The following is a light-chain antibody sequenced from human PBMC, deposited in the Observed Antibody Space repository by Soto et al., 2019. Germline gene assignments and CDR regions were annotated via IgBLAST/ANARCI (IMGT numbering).Light chain of an antibody. CDR3: KSYTSSSTLV. V-gene: IGLV2-14*01. CDR1: SSDVGGYNY. Sequence: QSALTQPASVSGSPGQSITISCTGTSSDVGGYNYVSWYQQHPGKAPKLMIYEVSNRPPGVSNRFSGSKSGNTASLTISGLQAEDEADYYCKSYTSSSTLVFGGGTKLTVL. J-gene: IGLJ2*01. CDR2: EVS.